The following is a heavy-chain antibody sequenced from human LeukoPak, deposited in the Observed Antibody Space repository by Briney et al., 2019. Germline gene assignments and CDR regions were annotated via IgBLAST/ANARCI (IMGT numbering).Heavy chain of an antibody. CDR3: ASAAAPSSGWYRAPYYYYMDV. CDR2: IYYSGST. V-gene: IGHV4-59*01. D-gene: IGHD6-19*01. J-gene: IGHJ6*03. CDR1: GGSISSYY. Sequence: SETLSLTCTVSGGSISSYYWSWIRQPPGKGPEWIGYIYYSGSTNYNPSLKSRVTISVDTSKNQFSLKLSSVTAADTAVYYCASAAAPSSGWYRAPYYYYMDVWGKGTTVTVSS.